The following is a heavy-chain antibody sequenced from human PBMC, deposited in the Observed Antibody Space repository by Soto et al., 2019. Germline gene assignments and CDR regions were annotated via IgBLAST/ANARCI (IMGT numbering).Heavy chain of an antibody. D-gene: IGHD3-10*01. CDR3: AREALITMVRGVIINYGMDV. Sequence: GGSLRLSCAASGFTFSSYAMHWVRQAPGKGLEWVAVISYDGSNKYYADSVKGRFTISRDNSKNTLYLQMNSLRAEDTAVYYCAREALITMVRGVIINYGMDVWGQGTTVTVSS. CDR1: GFTFSSYA. J-gene: IGHJ6*02. CDR2: ISYDGSNK. V-gene: IGHV3-30-3*01.